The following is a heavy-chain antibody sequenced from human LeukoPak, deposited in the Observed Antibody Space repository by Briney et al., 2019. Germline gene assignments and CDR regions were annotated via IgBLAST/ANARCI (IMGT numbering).Heavy chain of an antibody. CDR3: ARVREYNWFDP. V-gene: IGHV3-66*01. J-gene: IGHJ5*02. Sequence: PGVSLRLSCAASGFTVSSNFMNWVRQAPGKGLEWVSVIYSGGSTYYADSVKDRFTISRDNSKNTLYLQMNSLRAEDTAVYYCARVREYNWFDPWGQGTLVIVSS. CDR2: IYSGGST. CDR1: GFTVSSNF. D-gene: IGHD3-10*01.